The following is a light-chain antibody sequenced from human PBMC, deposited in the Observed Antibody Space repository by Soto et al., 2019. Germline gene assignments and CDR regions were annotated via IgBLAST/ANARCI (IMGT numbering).Light chain of an antibody. CDR3: GSYAVSSTVYV. V-gene: IGLV2-23*01. Sequence: QSALTQPASVSGSPGQSITMSCTGTSSDVGSYNLDSWSQQHPGKAPKHMLYEGFKQPSGDSHHLSGSKSGNTASLIFYGRQADDVGDDYFGSYAVSSTVYVFGCGTKVNVL. CDR2: EGF. CDR1: SSDVGSYNL. J-gene: IGLJ1*01.